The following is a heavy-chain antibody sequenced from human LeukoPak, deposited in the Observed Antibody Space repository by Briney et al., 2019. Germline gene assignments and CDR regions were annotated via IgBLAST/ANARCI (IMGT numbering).Heavy chain of an antibody. D-gene: IGHD1-26*01. Sequence: GGSLRLSSAASGFTFTNYAMSWVRQAPGKGLGWVSAISSSGDSTCYADSVKGRFTISRDNSNHMLYLQMNSLRAEDTAVYYCAKGRHTYSGIFDYWGQGTLVTVSS. J-gene: IGHJ4*02. CDR1: GFTFTNYA. CDR2: ISSSGDST. CDR3: AKGRHTYSGIFDY. V-gene: IGHV3-23*01.